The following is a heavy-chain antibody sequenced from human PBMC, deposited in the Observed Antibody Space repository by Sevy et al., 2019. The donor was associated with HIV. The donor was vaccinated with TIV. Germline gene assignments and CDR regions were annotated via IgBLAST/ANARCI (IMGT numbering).Heavy chain of an antibody. Sequence: GESLKISCAASGFAPSTYGMHWVRQAPGKGLEWVAVIGYDGSNKYYADSVKGRFTVSRDNSRNILSLEMSSLRRDDTAVYYCARGENDDEFFQYWGQGTLVTVSS. D-gene: IGHD3-10*01. CDR3: ARGENDDEFFQY. V-gene: IGHV3-30*02. CDR2: IGYDGSNK. CDR1: GFAPSTYG. J-gene: IGHJ1*01.